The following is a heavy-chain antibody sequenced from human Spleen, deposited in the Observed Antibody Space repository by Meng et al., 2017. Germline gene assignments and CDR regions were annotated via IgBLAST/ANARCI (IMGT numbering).Heavy chain of an antibody. V-gene: IGHV1-2*06. J-gene: IGHJ4*02. CDR3: ARARRAGYYYDGSGYLY. D-gene: IGHD3-22*01. CDR1: GYNFPDYY. CDR2: INPKSGDT. Sequence: ASVKVSCKPSGYNFPDYYIHWVRRAPGQGLEWMGRINPKSGDTHYAQKFQARVTMTGDTSISTAYMELSGLRSDDTAVYYCARARRAGYYYDGSGYLYWGQGTLVTVSS.